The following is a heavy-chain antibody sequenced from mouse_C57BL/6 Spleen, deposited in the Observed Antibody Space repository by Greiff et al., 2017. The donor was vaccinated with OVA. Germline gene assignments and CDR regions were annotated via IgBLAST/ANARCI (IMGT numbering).Heavy chain of an antibody. CDR2: ISNGGGST. D-gene: IGHD2-4*01. CDR1: GFTFSDYY. CDR3: ARRGYDYAWFAY. Sequence: EVKLMESGGGLVQPGGSLKLSCAASGFTFSDYYMYWVRQTPEKRLEWVAYISNGGGSTYYPDTVKGRFTISRDNAKNTLYLQMSRLKSEDTAMYYCARRGYDYAWFAYWGQGTLVTVSA. V-gene: IGHV5-12*01. J-gene: IGHJ3*01.